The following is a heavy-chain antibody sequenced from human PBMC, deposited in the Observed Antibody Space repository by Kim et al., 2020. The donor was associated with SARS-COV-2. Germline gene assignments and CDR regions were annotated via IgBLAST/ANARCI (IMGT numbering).Heavy chain of an antibody. D-gene: IGHD3-10*01. CDR3: AKRSFGSYYYGMDV. Sequence: GGSLRLSCAASGFTFSSYAMSWVRQAPGKGLEWVSAISGSGGSTYYADSVKGRFTISRDNSKNTLYLQMNSLRAEDTAVYYCAKRSFGSYYYGMDVWGQGTTVTVSS. J-gene: IGHJ6*02. CDR2: ISGSGGST. CDR1: GFTFSSYA. V-gene: IGHV3-23*01.